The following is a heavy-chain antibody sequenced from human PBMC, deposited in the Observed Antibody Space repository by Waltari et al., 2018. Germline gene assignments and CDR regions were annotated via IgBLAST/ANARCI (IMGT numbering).Heavy chain of an antibody. V-gene: IGHV4-39*07. J-gene: IGHJ4*02. CDR3: AREAGRKVLSPAGDY. Sequence: QLQLQESGPGLVKPSETLSLTCTVSGGSISSSSYYWGWIRQPPGKGLEWNGSIYYSGSTYYNPSLKSRVTISVDTSKNQFSLKLSSVTAADTAVYYCAREAGRKVLSPAGDYWGQGTLVTVSS. CDR2: IYYSGST. CDR1: GGSISSSSYY. D-gene: IGHD6-19*01.